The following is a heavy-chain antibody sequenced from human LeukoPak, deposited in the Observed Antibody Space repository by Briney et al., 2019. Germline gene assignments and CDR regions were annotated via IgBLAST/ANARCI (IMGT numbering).Heavy chain of an antibody. D-gene: IGHD6-13*01. CDR1: GFTFNDYA. V-gene: IGHV3-9*03. CDR3: AKEGSSWSTFDY. Sequence: PGGSLRLSCATSGFTFNDYAMYWVRQAPGKGLEWVSGISWNSRSIAYADSVKGRFTISRDNAKNSLYLQMNSLRAEAMALYYCAKEGSSWSTFDYWGQGTLVTVSS. CDR2: ISWNSRSI. J-gene: IGHJ4*02.